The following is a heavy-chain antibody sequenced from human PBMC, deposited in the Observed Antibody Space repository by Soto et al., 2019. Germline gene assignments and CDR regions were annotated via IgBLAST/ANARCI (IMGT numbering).Heavy chain of an antibody. V-gene: IGHV3-74*01. CDR2: INIDGRST. CDR3: ARDWRSNRWYYFDS. CDR1: GFTLNNYW. Sequence: EVLLVESGGGVVQPGGSLRLSCAASGFTLNNYWMHWVRQAPGKGLEWVSRINIDGRSTTYADSVKGRFSISIDDAKNTLFLKMSSLRAEDTSVYYCARDWRSNRWYYFDSWGQGTLVTVSS. J-gene: IGHJ5*01. D-gene: IGHD2-2*01.